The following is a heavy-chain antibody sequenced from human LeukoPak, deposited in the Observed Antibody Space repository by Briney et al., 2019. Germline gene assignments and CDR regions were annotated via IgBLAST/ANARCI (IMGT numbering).Heavy chain of an antibody. J-gene: IGHJ4*02. D-gene: IGHD6-19*01. CDR1: GFTLSSYA. CDR2: ISGSGGST. Sequence: PGGSLRLSCAASGFTLSSYAMTWVRQAPGKGLEWVSVISGSGGSTYYADSVKGRFTISRDNSKNTLYLQMNSLRAEDTAVYYCAKDRDPGYSSGWYGSPNDYWGQGTLVTVSS. V-gene: IGHV3-23*01. CDR3: AKDRDPGYSSGWYGSPNDY.